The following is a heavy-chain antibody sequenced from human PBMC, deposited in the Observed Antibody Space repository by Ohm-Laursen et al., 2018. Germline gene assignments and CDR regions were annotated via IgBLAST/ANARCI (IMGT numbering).Heavy chain of an antibody. D-gene: IGHD2-2*01. CDR3: ARNYCSSTNCYPYAFDI. J-gene: IGHJ3*02. V-gene: IGHV4-31*03. CDR2: IYYNGGT. CDR1: GGSISSANFY. Sequence: TLSLTCIVSGGSISSANFYWTWVRQHPGKGLEWIGYIYYNGGTYYNPSLKSRLTMSLDTSKTRFSLRLSSVTAADTAVYYCARNYCSSTNCYPYAFDIWGPGTMVTVSS.